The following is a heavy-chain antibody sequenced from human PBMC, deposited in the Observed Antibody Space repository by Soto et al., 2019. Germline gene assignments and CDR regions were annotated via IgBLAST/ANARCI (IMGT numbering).Heavy chain of an antibody. Sequence: SVKVSCKASGGTFSSYAISWVRQAPGQGLEWMGGIIPIFGTANYAQKFQGRVTITADESTSTAYMELSSLRSEDTAVYYCARSLGTAMTNYYYCGMDVWGQGTTVTVSS. CDR3: ARSLGTAMTNYYYCGMDV. J-gene: IGHJ6*02. D-gene: IGHD5-18*01. CDR2: IIPIFGTA. V-gene: IGHV1-69*13. CDR1: GGTFSSYA.